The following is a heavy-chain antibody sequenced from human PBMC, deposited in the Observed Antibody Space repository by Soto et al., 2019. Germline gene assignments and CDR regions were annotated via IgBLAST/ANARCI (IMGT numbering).Heavy chain of an antibody. D-gene: IGHD3-22*01. CDR1: GYTFTSYA. CDR2: INAGNGNT. CDR3: ARSSSYYFIDDY. J-gene: IGHJ4*02. V-gene: IGHV1-3*01. Sequence: ASVKVSCKATGYTFTSYAMHWVRQAPGQRLEWMGWINAGNGNTKYSQEFQGRVTITRDTSASTAYMELNSLRSEDTAVYYCARSSSYYFIDDYWGQGTLVTVSS.